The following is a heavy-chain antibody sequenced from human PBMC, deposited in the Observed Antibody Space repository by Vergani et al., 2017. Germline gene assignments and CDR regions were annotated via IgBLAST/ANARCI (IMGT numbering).Heavy chain of an antibody. J-gene: IGHJ6*02. CDR3: AKDTGSDYYYYYGMDV. CDR2: INAGNGNT. D-gene: IGHD3-10*01. Sequence: QVQLVQSGAEVKKPGASVKVSCKASGYTFTSYAMHCVRQAPGQRLEWMGWINAGNGNTKYSQKFQGRVTITRDTSASTAYMELSSLRSEDTAVYYCAKDTGSDYYYYYGMDVWGQGTTVTVSS. CDR1: GYTFTSYA. V-gene: IGHV1-3*01.